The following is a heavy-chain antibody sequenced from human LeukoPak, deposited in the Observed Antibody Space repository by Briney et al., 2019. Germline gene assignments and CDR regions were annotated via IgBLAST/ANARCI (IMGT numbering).Heavy chain of an antibody. CDR2: IYYSGST. CDR1: GFTFSSYE. D-gene: IGHD3-22*01. J-gene: IGHJ4*02. V-gene: IGHV4-39*01. CDR3: ARHLSRKYYYDSSGPRGYFDY. Sequence: PGGSLRLSCAASGFTFSSYEMNWIRQPPGKGLEWIGSIYYSGSTYYNPSLKSRVTISVDTSKNQFSLKLSSVTAADTAVYYCARHLSRKYYYDSSGPRGYFDYWGQGTLVTVSS.